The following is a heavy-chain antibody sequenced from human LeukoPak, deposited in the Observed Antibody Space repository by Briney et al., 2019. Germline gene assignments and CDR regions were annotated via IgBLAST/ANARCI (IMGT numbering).Heavy chain of an antibody. CDR2: INPNSGGT. CDR3: ARTFNWGFGY. CDR1: GYTFTGYY. Sequence: GASVKVSCKASGYTFTGYYMHWVRQAPGQGLEWMGWINPNSGGTNYAQKFQGRVTMTGDTSISTAYMELSRLRSDDTAVYYCARTFNWGFGYWGQGTLVTVSS. J-gene: IGHJ4*02. D-gene: IGHD7-27*01. V-gene: IGHV1-2*02.